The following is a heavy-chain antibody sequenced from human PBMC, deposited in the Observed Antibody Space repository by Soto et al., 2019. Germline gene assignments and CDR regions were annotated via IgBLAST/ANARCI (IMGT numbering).Heavy chain of an antibody. Sequence: QVPLQESGPGLVKPSETLSLNCTVFGGSMSSSTYYWGWIRQPPGKGLEWIGGMDYRGRAYYNPFLTRRVPRTVDTSTNKFSLKLSSVTAADTAVYYCAIHKRMTIVGVAPIRGIFDYWGQGDLVTVSS. V-gene: IGHV4-39*01. CDR2: MDYRGRA. D-gene: IGHD3-3*01. J-gene: IGHJ4*02. CDR1: GGSMSSSTYY. CDR3: AIHKRMTIVGVAPIRGIFDY.